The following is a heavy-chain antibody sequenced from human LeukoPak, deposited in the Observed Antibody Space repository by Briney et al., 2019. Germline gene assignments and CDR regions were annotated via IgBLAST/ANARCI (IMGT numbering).Heavy chain of an antibody. J-gene: IGHJ4*02. CDR2: INHSGST. CDR3: ARGLGLTGYHRRGPLYY. CDR1: GGSFSGYY. Sequence: SETLSLTCAVYGGSFSGYYWSWIRQPPGRGLEWIGEINHSGSTNYNPSLKSRVTISVDTSKNQFSLKLSSVTAADTAVYYCARGLGLTGYHRRGPLYYWGQGTLVTVSS. V-gene: IGHV4-34*01. D-gene: IGHD3-9*01.